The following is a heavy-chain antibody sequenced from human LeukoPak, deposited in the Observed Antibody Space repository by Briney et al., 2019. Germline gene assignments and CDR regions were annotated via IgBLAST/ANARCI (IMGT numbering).Heavy chain of an antibody. CDR3: AELGITMIGGV. V-gene: IGHV4-34*01. J-gene: IGHJ6*04. Sequence: SETLSLTCSVYGGSFSSDYWSWIRQPPGKGLEWIGEITHSGSATYNPSLKSRVTISLDTSENQFSLRLTSVTAADTAVYYCAELGITMIGGVWGKGTTVTISS. D-gene: IGHD3-10*02. CDR2: ITHSGSA. CDR1: GGSFSSDY.